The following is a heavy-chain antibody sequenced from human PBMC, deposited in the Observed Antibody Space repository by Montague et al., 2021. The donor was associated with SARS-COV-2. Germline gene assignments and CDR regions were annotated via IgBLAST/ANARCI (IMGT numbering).Heavy chain of an antibody. CDR1: GWWNSGAD. D-gene: IGHD1-14*01. V-gene: IGHV4-59*01. J-gene: IGHJ5*02. CDR2: FCYRGST. CDR3: ARERQYNWFDA. Sequence: SETLSLTYSRLGWWNSGADRKSTRLNPSHQKDWYGDFCYRGSTNYNPSLKSRVTLSVDTSKNQFSLKVYSVTATDTAVYYCARERQYNWFDAWGQGTLVTVSS.